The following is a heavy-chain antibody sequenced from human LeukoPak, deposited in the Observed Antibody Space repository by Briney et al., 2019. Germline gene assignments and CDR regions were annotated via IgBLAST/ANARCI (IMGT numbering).Heavy chain of an antibody. Sequence: GGSLRLSCAASGFTFSSTWMSWVRQAPGKGLEWVANIKEDGSAKNYVDSVKGRFTISRDNAKNSLCLQMSSLRVEDTSVYYCARYGSIGDLGQGTLVTVSS. CDR1: GFTFSSTW. D-gene: IGHD2-21*01. V-gene: IGHV3-7*01. CDR2: IKEDGSAK. CDR3: ARYGSIGD. J-gene: IGHJ4*02.